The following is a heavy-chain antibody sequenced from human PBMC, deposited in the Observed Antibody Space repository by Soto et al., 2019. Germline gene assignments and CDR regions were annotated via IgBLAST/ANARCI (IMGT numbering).Heavy chain of an antibody. J-gene: IGHJ4*02. Sequence: GGSLRISCAASGFTFSHYAMHWVRQAPGKGLEWVAIVAYDGSNTYYADSVKGRFTISRDNSKNTLYVQMNNLRVEDTAVYYCVREDYGEYYLDYWGQGTLVTVSS. CDR2: VAYDGSNT. CDR3: VREDYGEYYLDY. CDR1: GFTFSHYA. D-gene: IGHD4-17*01. V-gene: IGHV3-30*04.